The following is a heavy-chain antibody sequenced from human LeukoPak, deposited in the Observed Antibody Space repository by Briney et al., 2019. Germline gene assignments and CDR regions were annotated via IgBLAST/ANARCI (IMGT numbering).Heavy chain of an antibody. CDR3: ARESGYGDYDFDY. D-gene: IGHD4-17*01. CDR1: GGSITSGRSY. CDR2: FFSSGGT. V-gene: IGHV4-61*02. Sequence: SETLSLTCTVSGGSITSGRSYWSWIRQPAGKGLEWIGRFFSSGGTNYNPSLKSRVTISVDTSKNQFSLRLSSVTAADTAVYYCARESGYGDYDFDYWGQGTLVTVSS. J-gene: IGHJ4*02.